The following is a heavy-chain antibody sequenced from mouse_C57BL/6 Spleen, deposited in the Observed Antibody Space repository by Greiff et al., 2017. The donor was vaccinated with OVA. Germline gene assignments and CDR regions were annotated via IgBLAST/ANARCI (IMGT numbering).Heavy chain of an antibody. V-gene: IGHV1-82*01. Sequence: VKLMESGPELVKPGASVKISCKASGYAFSSSWMNWVKQRPGKGLEWIGRIYPGDGDTNYNGKFKGKATLTADKSSSTAYMQLSSLTSEDSAVYFCARSYYYGSSYLDYWGQGTTLTVSS. CDR1: GYAFSSSW. D-gene: IGHD1-1*01. CDR2: IYPGDGDT. CDR3: ARSYYYGSSYLDY. J-gene: IGHJ2*01.